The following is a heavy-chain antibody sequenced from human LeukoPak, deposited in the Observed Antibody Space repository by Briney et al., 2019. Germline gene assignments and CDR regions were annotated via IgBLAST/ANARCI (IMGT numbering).Heavy chain of an antibody. CDR3: ASLRSGTGTFDP. J-gene: IGHJ5*02. V-gene: IGHV4-39*01. Sequence: SETLSLTCTVSGVSLSSSSYYWGWIRQPPGKGLEGIGIIYYSGNTYYNPSLKSRLTISVDTSTNQFSLKLSSATAADTAVYYCASLRSGTGTFDPWGQGTLVTVSS. CDR1: GVSLSSSSYY. CDR2: IYYSGNT. D-gene: IGHD4-17*01.